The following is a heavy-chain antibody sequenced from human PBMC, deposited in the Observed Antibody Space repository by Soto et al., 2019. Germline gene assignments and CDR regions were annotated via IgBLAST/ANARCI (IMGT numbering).Heavy chain of an antibody. CDR3: ARMCSSSTSCYAGTGAFDI. CDR2: ISYDGSNK. Sequence: GGSLRLSCAASGFTFSSYAMHWVRQAPGKGLEWVAVISYDGSNKYYADSVKGRFTISRDNSKNTLYLQMNSLRAEDTAVYYCARMCSSSTSCYAGTGAFDIWGQGTMVTVSS. J-gene: IGHJ3*02. D-gene: IGHD2-2*01. V-gene: IGHV3-30-3*01. CDR1: GFTFSSYA.